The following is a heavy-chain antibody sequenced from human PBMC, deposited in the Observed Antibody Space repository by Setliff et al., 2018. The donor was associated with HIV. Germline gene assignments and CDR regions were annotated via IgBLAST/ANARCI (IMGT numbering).Heavy chain of an antibody. CDR3: ARGDGTKYYYYMDV. D-gene: IGHD1-7*01. CDR1: GGSISSGYYY. V-gene: IGHV4-31*03. Sequence: SETLSLTCSVSGGSISSGYYYWSWIRQHPGKGLEWIGYIYYSGSSYYNPSLKSRVTISVDTSKNQFSVKLSSVTAADTAVYYCARGDGTKYYYYMDVWGKGTTVTVSS. CDR2: IYYSGSS. J-gene: IGHJ6*03.